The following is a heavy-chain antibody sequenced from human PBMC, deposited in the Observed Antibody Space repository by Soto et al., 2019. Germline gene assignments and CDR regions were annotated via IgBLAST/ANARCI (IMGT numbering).Heavy chain of an antibody. CDR2: IYYSGST. J-gene: IGHJ4*02. CDR3: ARALRSGVIIKGALGY. D-gene: IGHD3-10*01. V-gene: IGHV4-31*03. CDR1: GGSISSGGYY. Sequence: QVQLQESGPGLVKPSQTLSLTCTVSGGSISSGGYYWSWIRQHPGKGLEWIGYIYYSGSTYYNPSLKSRVTISVDTSKNQFSLKLSSVTAADTAVYYCARALRSGVIIKGALGYWGQGTLVTVSS.